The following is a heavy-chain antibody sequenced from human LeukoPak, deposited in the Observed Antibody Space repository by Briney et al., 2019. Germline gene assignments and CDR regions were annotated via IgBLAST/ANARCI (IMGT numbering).Heavy chain of an antibody. Sequence: GGSLRLSCAASGFTFSSYGMSWVRQAPGKGLEWVSAISGSGSSTYYAASVKGRFTISRDNAKNSLYLQMNSLRAEDTAVYYCARESIVRYYGLGDWGQGTLVTVSS. CDR2: ISGSGSST. J-gene: IGHJ4*02. V-gene: IGHV3-23*01. D-gene: IGHD3-10*01. CDR3: ARESIVRYYGLGD. CDR1: GFTFSSYG.